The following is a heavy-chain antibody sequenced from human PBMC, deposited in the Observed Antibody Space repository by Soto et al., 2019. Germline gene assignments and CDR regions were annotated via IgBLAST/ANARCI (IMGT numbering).Heavy chain of an antibody. CDR1: GDSMSSYY. CDR3: ARDQSGDADL. D-gene: IGHD7-27*01. J-gene: IGHJ3*01. V-gene: IGHV4-4*07. Sequence: QVQLQESGPGLVEPSETLSLTCTVSGDSMSSYYWSWIRQSAEKGLEWIGRISATGTTSYIPSLKSRITLSVDTSKNQFSLNLQFVTAADTAVYFCARDQSGDADLWGPGTVVNVS. CDR2: ISATGTT.